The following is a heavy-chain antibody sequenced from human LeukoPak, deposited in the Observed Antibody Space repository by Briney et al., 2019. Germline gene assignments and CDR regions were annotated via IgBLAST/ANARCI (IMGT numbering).Heavy chain of an antibody. Sequence: SQTLSLTCAISGDSVSSNSVTWNWIRQSPSRGLEWLGRTYYRSTWYNDYAVSVRGRITVNPDTSKDRFSLHLNSVTPEDTAVYYCARRLTQYDCFDPWGQGILVTVSS. J-gene: IGHJ5*02. CDR2: TYYRSTWYN. CDR1: GDSVSSNSVT. CDR3: ARRLTQYDCFDP. V-gene: IGHV6-1*01. D-gene: IGHD3-3*01.